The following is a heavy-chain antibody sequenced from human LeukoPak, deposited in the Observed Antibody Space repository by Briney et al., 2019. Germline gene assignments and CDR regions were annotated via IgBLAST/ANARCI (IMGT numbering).Heavy chain of an antibody. CDR2: INPNSGGT. Sequence: ASVKVSCKASGYTFTGYYMHWVRQAPGQGLEWIGWINPNSGGTNYAQKFQGRVTMTRDTSISTAYMDLSRLTSDDTAVYYCARDLLGQWSMVRGRFDYWGQGTLVTVSS. J-gene: IGHJ4*02. D-gene: IGHD3-10*01. V-gene: IGHV1-2*02. CDR1: GYTFTGYY. CDR3: ARDLLGQWSMVRGRFDY.